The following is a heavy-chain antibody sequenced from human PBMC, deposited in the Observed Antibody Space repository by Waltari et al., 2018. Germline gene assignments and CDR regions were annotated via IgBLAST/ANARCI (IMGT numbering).Heavy chain of an antibody. V-gene: IGHV3-7*01. CDR2: IKTDGSEK. CDR1: GYTLTPYW. D-gene: IGHD3-3*01. Sequence: VESGGGVVQPGWSLRLSCAASGYTLTPYWMSWVRQAPGKGLEWVANIKTDGSEKYYVDSVKGRFTISRDNAKNSLSLQMSTLRVEDTGRYYCARDWSGSGRGINYWGQGTLVTVSS. CDR3: ARDWSGSGRGINY. J-gene: IGHJ4*02.